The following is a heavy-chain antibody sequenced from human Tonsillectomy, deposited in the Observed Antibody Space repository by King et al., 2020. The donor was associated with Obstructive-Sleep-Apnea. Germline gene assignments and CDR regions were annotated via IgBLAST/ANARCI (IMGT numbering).Heavy chain of an antibody. CDR1: GGSISSSNW. V-gene: IGHV4-4*02. D-gene: IGHD2-2*01. CDR3: ARDSSPIRGWFDP. CDR2: TNHSGST. Sequence: QLQESGPGLVKPSGTLSLTCAVSGGSISSSNWWSWVRQSPGKGLEWIGETNHSGSTNYNPSLKSRVTISVDQSKNQFSLKLSSVTAADTAVYYCARDSSPIRGWFDPWGQGTLVTVSS. J-gene: IGHJ5*02.